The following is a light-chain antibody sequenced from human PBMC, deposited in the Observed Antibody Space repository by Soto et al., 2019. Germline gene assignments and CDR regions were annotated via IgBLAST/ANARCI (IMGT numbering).Light chain of an antibody. CDR2: EVN. J-gene: IGLJ1*01. Sequence: QSVLNQPTSVSGSPGQSITISCTGTSADVGGFNYVSWYQQHPGKAHKLMIYEVNNRPSGVSNRFSGSKSGNTASLTVSGLQAEDEADYYCSSYTSSGTYVFGTGTKVTVL. CDR3: SSYTSSGTYV. V-gene: IGLV2-14*01. CDR1: SADVGGFNY.